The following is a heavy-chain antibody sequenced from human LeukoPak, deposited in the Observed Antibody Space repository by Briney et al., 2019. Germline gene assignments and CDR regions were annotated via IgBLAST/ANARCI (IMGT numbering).Heavy chain of an antibody. V-gene: IGHV1-58*01. CDR1: GFTFTSSA. J-gene: IGHJ4*02. D-gene: IGHD3-22*01. CDR3: AARGDSSPFDY. CDR2: IVVGSGNT. Sequence: SVKVSCKASGFTFTSSAVLWVRQARGQRLEWIGWIVVGSGNTNYAQKFQERVTITRDMSTSTAYMELSSLRSEDTVVYYCAARGDSSPFDYWGQGTLVTVSS.